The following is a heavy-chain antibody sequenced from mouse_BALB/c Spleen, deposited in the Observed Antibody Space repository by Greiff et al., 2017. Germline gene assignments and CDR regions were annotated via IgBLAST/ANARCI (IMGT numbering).Heavy chain of an antibody. CDR2: IWSGGST. V-gene: IGHV2-4-1*01. Sequence: QVQLKESGPGLVQPSQSLSITCTVSGFSLTSYGVHWVRQSPGKGLEWLGVIWSGGSTDYNAAFISRLSISKDNSKSQVFFKMNSLQADDTAIYYCARNNYGYVGPGYFDVWGAGTTVTVSS. J-gene: IGHJ1*01. CDR3: ARNNYGYVGPGYFDV. CDR1: GFSLTSYG. D-gene: IGHD1-2*01.